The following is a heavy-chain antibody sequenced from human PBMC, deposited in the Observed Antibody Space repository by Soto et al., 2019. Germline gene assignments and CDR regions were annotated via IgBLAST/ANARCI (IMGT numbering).Heavy chain of an antibody. CDR1: CGSFIGYY. CDR3: ARGRYNWNY. V-gene: IGHV4-34*01. Sequence: PSETLSLTCAFYCGSFIGYYWSWIRQPPGKGLEWIGEINHSGSTNYNPSLKSRVTISVDTSKNQFSLKLSSVTAADTAVYYCARGRYNWNYWGQGTLVTVSS. D-gene: IGHD1-20*01. J-gene: IGHJ4*02. CDR2: INHSGST.